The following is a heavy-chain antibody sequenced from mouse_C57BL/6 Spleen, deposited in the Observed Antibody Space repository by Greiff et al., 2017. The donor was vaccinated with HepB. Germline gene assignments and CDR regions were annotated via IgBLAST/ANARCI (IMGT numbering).Heavy chain of an antibody. Sequence: VQLQQSGAELARPGASVKLSCKASGYTFTSYGISWVKQRTGQSLEWIGEIYPRSGNTYYNEKFKGKATLTADKSSSTAYMELRSLTSEDSAVYFCAHYDYDYYAMDYWGQGTSVTVSS. V-gene: IGHV1-81*01. D-gene: IGHD2-4*01. CDR2: IYPRSGNT. CDR1: GYTFTSYG. J-gene: IGHJ4*01. CDR3: AHYDYDYYAMDY.